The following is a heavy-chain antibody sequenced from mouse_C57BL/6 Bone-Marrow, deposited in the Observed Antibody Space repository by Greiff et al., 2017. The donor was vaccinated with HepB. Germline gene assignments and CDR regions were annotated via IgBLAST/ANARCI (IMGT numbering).Heavy chain of an antibody. CDR3: ARSGTGTPDY. Sequence: QVQLQQSGAELVRPGTSVKVSCKASGYAFTNYLIEWVKQRPGQGLEWIGVINPGSGGTNYNEKFKGKAKLTADKSSSTAYMQLSSLTSEDSAVYFCARSGTGTPDYWGQGTTLTVSS. V-gene: IGHV1-54*01. D-gene: IGHD4-1*01. CDR1: GYAFTNYL. J-gene: IGHJ2*01. CDR2: INPGSGGT.